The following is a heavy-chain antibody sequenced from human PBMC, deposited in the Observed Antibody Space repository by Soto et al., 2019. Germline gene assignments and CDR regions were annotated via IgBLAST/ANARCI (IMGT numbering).Heavy chain of an antibody. CDR3: VKGEYYYDSSGYYPFDY. J-gene: IGHJ4*02. CDR2: VSGSGGST. V-gene: IGHV3-23*01. CDR1: GFTFSSYA. Sequence: PGGSLRLSCAASGFTFSSYAMSWVRQAPGKGLEWISAVSGSGGSTYYADSVKGRFTISRDNSKDTLYLQMSSLRADDTAVYYCVKGEYYYDSSGYYPFDYWGQGTLVTVSS. D-gene: IGHD3-22*01.